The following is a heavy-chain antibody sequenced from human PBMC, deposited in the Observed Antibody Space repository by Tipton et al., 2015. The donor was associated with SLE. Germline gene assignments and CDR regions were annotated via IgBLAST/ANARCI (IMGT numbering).Heavy chain of an antibody. Sequence: SLRLSCAASRFTFSTYWMSWVRQAPGKGLEWVANIKQDGGEQNYVDSVKGRLIISRDNAKNALYLQMNNLRAEDTAVYYCAREGGSYYPSYYFDYWGQGTLVTVSS. CDR1: RFTFSTYW. V-gene: IGHV3-7*01. CDR2: IKQDGGEQ. J-gene: IGHJ4*02. D-gene: IGHD1-26*01. CDR3: AREGGSYYPSYYFDY.